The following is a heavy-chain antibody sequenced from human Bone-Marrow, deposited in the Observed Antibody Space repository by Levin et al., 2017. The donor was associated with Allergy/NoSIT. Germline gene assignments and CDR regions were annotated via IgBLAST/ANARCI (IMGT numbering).Heavy chain of an antibody. Sequence: PGGSLRLSCVASGITFSNAWLSWSRQAPGKGLEWVGRIKSKTDGGTVEYAAPVKGRFTISRDDSKNTLYLQMNSLQTEDTAVYFCTTYSSSWYYFDYWGQGTLVTVSS. CDR2: IKSKTDGGTV. J-gene: IGHJ4*02. D-gene: IGHD6-13*01. CDR1: GITFSNAW. CDR3: TTYSSSWYYFDY. V-gene: IGHV3-15*01.